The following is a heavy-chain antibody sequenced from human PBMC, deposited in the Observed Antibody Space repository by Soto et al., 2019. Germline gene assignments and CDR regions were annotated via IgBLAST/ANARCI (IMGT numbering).Heavy chain of an antibody. D-gene: IGHD3-3*01. CDR1: GFTFSSYG. V-gene: IGHV3-33*01. CDR3: AGCYDFWSGNYYYGMVV. CDR2: IWYDGSNK. Sequence: PGGSLRLSCAASGFTFSSYGMHWVRQAPGKGLEWVAVIWYDGSNKYYADSVKGRFTISRDNSKNTLYLQMNSLRAEDTAVFYCAGCYDFWSGNYYYGMVVWGQGTTVTVSS. J-gene: IGHJ6*02.